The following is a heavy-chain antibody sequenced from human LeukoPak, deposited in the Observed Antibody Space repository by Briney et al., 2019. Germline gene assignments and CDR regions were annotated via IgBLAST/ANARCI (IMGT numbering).Heavy chain of an antibody. V-gene: IGHV1-2*02. CDR3: ARDHRGEKVVGY. D-gene: IGHD3-10*01. CDR2: INPNSGGT. Sequence: ASVKVSCKASGYTFTSYGISWVRQAPGQGLEWMGWINPNSGGTNYAQKFQGRVTMTRDTSISTAYMELSRLRSDDTAVYYCARDHRGEKVVGYWGQGTLVTVSS. J-gene: IGHJ4*02. CDR1: GYTFTSYG.